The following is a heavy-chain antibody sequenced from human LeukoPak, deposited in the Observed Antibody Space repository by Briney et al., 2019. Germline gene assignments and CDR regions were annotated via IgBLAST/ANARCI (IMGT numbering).Heavy chain of an antibody. V-gene: IGHV4-31*03. CDR2: IYYSGST. Sequence: SETLSLTCTVSGGSISSGGYYWSWIRQHPGKGLEWIGYIYYSGSTYYNPSLKGRVTISVDTSKNQFSLKLSSVTAADTAVYYCARTVDTAMRMYYFDYWGQGTLVTVSS. J-gene: IGHJ4*02. CDR3: ARTVDTAMRMYYFDY. CDR1: GGSISSGGYY. D-gene: IGHD5-18*01.